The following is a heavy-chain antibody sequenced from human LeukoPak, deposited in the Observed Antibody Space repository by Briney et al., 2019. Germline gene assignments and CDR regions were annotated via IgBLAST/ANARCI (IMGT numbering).Heavy chain of an antibody. CDR1: GYTFTTYY. CDR3: ARGLGGGSLRRFDP. Sequence: ASVKVSCKPSGYTFTTYYIHRVRQAPGQGLEWMGYISPNTGGTHYAQKFQGRVTMTRDTSISTAYMEMSGLTHDDTAVYYCARGLGGGSLRRFDPWGQGTLVTVSS. D-gene: IGHD2-15*01. CDR2: ISPNTGGT. V-gene: IGHV1-2*02. J-gene: IGHJ5*02.